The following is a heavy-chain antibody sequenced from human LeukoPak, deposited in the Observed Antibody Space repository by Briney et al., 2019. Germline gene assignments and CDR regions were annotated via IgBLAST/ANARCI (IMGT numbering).Heavy chain of an antibody. V-gene: IGHV3-23*01. J-gene: IGHJ5*02. CDR3: AKDVWWSVS. D-gene: IGHD2-8*02. CDR2: ISADAVDT. Sequence: GGSLRLSCVASGFTFSNHAMTWVRQAPGKGLEWVSAISADAVDTFYAPSVKGRFTISRDNSKNTMYLQINSLRAEDTAIYYCAKDVWWSVSWGQGTLVTISS. CDR1: GFTFSNHA.